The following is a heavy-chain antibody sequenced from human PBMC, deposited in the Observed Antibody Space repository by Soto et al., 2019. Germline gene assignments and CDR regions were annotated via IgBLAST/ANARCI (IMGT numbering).Heavy chain of an antibody. V-gene: IGHV3-23*01. Sequence: GGSLRLSCAASGFTFSSYAMSWVRQAPGKGLEWVSGITGSGGTTDYAAPVKGRFTISRDDSKNTLYLQMNSLKTEDTAVYYCTTELGNWNYEDKYFQHWGQGTLVTVSS. J-gene: IGHJ1*01. CDR1: GFTFSSYA. CDR2: ITGSGGTT. CDR3: TTELGNWNYEDKYFQH. D-gene: IGHD1-7*01.